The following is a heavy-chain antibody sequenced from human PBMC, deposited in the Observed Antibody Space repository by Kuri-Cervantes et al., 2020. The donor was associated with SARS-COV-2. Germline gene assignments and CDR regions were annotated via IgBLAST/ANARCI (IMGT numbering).Heavy chain of an antibody. CDR2: IHHSGNT. Sequence: SQTLSLTCAVSGYSISSGYYWGWIRQPPGKGLEWIGIIHHSGNTHYNSSLMSRVTMSVDTFKNQFSLNLRSLTAADTAIYYCARVGYCFGTRCVTYFDPWGQGTRVTGSS. D-gene: IGHD2-2*03. J-gene: IGHJ5*02. CDR1: GYSISSGYY. CDR3: ARVGYCFGTRCVTYFDP. V-gene: IGHV4-38-2*01.